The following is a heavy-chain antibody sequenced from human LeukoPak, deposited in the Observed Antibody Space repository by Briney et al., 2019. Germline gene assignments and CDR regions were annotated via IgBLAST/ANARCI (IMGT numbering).Heavy chain of an antibody. D-gene: IGHD2-21*01. V-gene: IGHV4-31*03. CDR1: GGSISSGGYY. CDR2: IYYSGST. Sequence: SETLSLTCTVSGGSISSGGYYWSWIRQHPGKGLEWIGYIYYSGSTYYNPSLKSRVTISVDTSNNQFSLKLSSVTAADTRGYYGGRGGGGDWFDPWGQGTLVTVSS. J-gene: IGHJ5*02. CDR3: GRGGGGDWFDP.